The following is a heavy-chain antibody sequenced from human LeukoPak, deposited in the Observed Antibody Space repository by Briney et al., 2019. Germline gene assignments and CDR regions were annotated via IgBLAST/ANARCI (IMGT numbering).Heavy chain of an antibody. V-gene: IGHV3-21*01. J-gene: IGHJ4*02. CDR1: GFTFSSYS. CDR2: ISSSSSYI. D-gene: IGHD5-12*01. CDR3: ARDSKAGYSGYDSSYYFDY. Sequence: GGSLTLSCAASGFTFSSYSMNWVRQAPGKGLEWVSSISSSSSYIYYADSVKGRFTISRDNAKNSLYLQMNSLRAEDTAVYYCARDSKAGYSGYDSSYYFDYWGQGTLVTVSS.